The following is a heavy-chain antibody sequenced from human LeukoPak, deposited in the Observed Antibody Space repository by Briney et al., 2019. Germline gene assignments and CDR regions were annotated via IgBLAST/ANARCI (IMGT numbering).Heavy chain of an antibody. Sequence: GASAKVSCKASGYTFTGYYMHWVRQAPGQGLEWMGWINPHSGGTNYAQKFQGRVTMTRDTSISTVYMELSSLRSDDTAVYYCARGGTGYSSGWLRAFDIWGQGTMVTVSS. V-gene: IGHV1-2*02. D-gene: IGHD6-19*01. J-gene: IGHJ3*02. CDR3: ARGGTGYSSGWLRAFDI. CDR2: INPHSGGT. CDR1: GYTFTGYY.